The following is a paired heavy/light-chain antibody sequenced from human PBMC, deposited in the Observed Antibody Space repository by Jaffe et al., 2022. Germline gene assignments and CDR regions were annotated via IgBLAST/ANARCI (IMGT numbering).Heavy chain of an antibody. Sequence: QVQLQQWGAGLLKPSETLSLTCAVYGGSFSGYYWSWIRQPPGKGLEWIGEINHSGSTNYNPSLKSRVTISVDTSKNQFSLKLSSVTAADTAVYYCARALGRAYDFWSGYRSHDAFDIWGQGTMVTVSS. D-gene: IGHD3-3*01. V-gene: IGHV4-34*01. J-gene: IGHJ3*02. CDR1: GGSFSGYY. CDR3: ARALGRAYDFWSGYRSHDAFDI. CDR2: INHSGST.
Light chain of an antibody. CDR3: QQYGSSSFT. Sequence: EIVLTQSPGTLSLSPGERATLSCRASQSVSSSYLAWYQQKPGQAPRLLIYGASSRATGIPDRFSGSGSGTDFTLTISRLEPEDFAVYYCQQYGSSSFTFGPGTKVDIK. V-gene: IGKV3-20*01. J-gene: IGKJ3*01. CDR1: QSVSSSY. CDR2: GAS.